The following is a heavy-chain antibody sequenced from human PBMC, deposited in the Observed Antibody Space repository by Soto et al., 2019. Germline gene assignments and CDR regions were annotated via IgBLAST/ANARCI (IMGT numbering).Heavy chain of an antibody. D-gene: IGHD2-15*01. CDR1: GFTFSTYA. V-gene: IGHV3-23*01. CDR2: LIQSNGLT. Sequence: EVQMLESGGGLVQPGGSLRLSCATSGFTFSTYAMSWVRQAPGKGLEWIALIQSNGLTFYADSVTGRFTISRDNSQSTVSLQLSSLRAEDTATYFRAKGLRGGKYYCDHWGQGALVTVSS. CDR3: AKGLRGGKYYCDH. J-gene: IGHJ5*02.